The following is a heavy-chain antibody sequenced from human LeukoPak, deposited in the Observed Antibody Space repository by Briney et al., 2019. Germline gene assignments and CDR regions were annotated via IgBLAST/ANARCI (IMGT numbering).Heavy chain of an antibody. D-gene: IGHD5-18*01. CDR3: AIIPPGYSYGFDY. Sequence: SETLSLTCTVSGGSFSGYYWSWIRQSPGKGLEWVGCIYYGGSSQYNPSLKSRVSMSLDTSKNQLSLRLSSVTAADTAVCYCAIIPPGYSYGFDYWGQGILVTVSS. J-gene: IGHJ4*02. V-gene: IGHV4-59*12. CDR1: GGSFSGYY. CDR2: IYYGGSS.